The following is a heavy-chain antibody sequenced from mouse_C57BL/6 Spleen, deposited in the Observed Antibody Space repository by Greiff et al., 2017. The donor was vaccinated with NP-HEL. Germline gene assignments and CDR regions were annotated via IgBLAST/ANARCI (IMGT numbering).Heavy chain of an antibody. CDR1: GYAFTNYL. D-gene: IGHD1-1*01. Sequence: QVHVKQSGAELVRPGTSVKVSCKASGYAFTNYLIEWVKQRPGQGLEWIGVINPGSGGTNYNEKFKGKATLTADKSSSTAYMQLSSLTSEDSAVYFCARDSVYYYGSSYGYFDVWGTGTTVTVSS. V-gene: IGHV1-54*01. CDR3: ARDSVYYYGSSYGYFDV. J-gene: IGHJ1*03. CDR2: INPGSGGT.